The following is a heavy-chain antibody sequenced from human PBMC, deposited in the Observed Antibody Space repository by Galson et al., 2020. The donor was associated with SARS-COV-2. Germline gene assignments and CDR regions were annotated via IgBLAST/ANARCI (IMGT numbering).Heavy chain of an antibody. CDR3: ARAGNLRGLGGSGCYFDY. Sequence: GGSLRLSCAASGFTFSSYAMHWVRQAPGKGLEWVAVISYDGSNKYYADSVKGRFTISRDNSKNTLYLQMNSLRAEDTAVYYCARAGNLRGLGGSGCYFDYWGQGTLVTVSS. V-gene: IGHV3-30*04. J-gene: IGHJ4*02. CDR1: GFTFSSYA. CDR2: ISYDGSNK. D-gene: IGHD6-19*01.